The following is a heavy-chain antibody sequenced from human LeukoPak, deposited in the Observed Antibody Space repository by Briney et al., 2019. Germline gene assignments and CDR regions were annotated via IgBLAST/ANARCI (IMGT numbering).Heavy chain of an antibody. J-gene: IGHJ5*02. CDR1: GGSISSYY. Sequence: AETLSLTCTVSGGSISSYYWSWIRQPPGKGLEWIGYIYYSGSTNYNPSLKSRVTISVDTSTNQFSLKLSSVTAAHTAVYYCARGPIRTWFDPWGQGTLVTVSS. D-gene: IGHD3-10*01. CDR2: IYYSGST. CDR3: ARGPIRTWFDP. V-gene: IGHV4-59*01.